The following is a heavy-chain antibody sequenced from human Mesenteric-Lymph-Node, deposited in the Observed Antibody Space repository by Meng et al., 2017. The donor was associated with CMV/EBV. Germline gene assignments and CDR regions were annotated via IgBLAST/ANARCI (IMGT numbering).Heavy chain of an antibody. J-gene: IGHJ6*02. CDR1: GFTFSDHY. Sequence: GESLKISCAASGFTFSDHYMDWVRQAPGKGLEWVGRTRNKANSYTTEYAASVKGRFTISRDDSKNSLYLQMNSLKTEDTAVYYCARDRVNYGMDVWGQGTTVTVSS. CDR3: ARDRVNYGMDV. CDR2: TRNKANSYTT. V-gene: IGHV3-72*01.